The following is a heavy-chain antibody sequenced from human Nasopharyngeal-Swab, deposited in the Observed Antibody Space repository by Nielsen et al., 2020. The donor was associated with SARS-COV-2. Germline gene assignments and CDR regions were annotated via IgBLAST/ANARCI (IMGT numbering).Heavy chain of an antibody. V-gene: IGHV1-3*01. CDR2: INPVNENT. D-gene: IGHD3/OR15-3a*01. CDR3: ARDLDTWGIFDY. J-gene: IGHJ4*02. Sequence: ASVKVSCKASAYTFINHSMHWVRQAPGQRFVWMGWINPVNENTKYSQKFQGRVTITRDTSANIGYMELNSLRSEDTALYYCARDLDTWGIFDYWGQGTLVTVSS. CDR1: AYTFINHS.